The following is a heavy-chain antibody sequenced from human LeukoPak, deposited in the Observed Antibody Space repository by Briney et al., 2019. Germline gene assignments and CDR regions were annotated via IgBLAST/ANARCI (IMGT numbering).Heavy chain of an antibody. CDR3: ARLKRGIGAAGTSLRGWFDP. D-gene: IGHD6-13*01. Sequence: ASVKVSCKASGGTFSTYVITWVRQAPGQGLEWMGGIIPIFDTSNYAQKFQGRVTFTSDDSTSTAYMELSSLRSEDTAVYYCARLKRGIGAAGTSLRGWFDPWGQGTLVTVSS. CDR1: GGTFSTYV. V-gene: IGHV1-69*01. CDR2: IIPIFDTS. J-gene: IGHJ5*02.